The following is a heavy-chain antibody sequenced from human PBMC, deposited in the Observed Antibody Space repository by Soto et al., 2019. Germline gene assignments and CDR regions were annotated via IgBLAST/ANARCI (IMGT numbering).Heavy chain of an antibody. CDR3: ARDYSGYSLSP. CDR2: SDHSGSA. J-gene: IGHJ5*02. CDR1: GGSISSDNW. Sequence: QMHLQESGPGLVRPSETLSLTYEVSGGSISSDNWWTWVRQAPGKGLEWIGESDHSGSANYNPSLKSRVTISIDKSKNQFSLKLNSVTAADTAVYYCARDYSGYSLSPWGQGTLVTVSS. D-gene: IGHD5-12*01. V-gene: IGHV4-4*02.